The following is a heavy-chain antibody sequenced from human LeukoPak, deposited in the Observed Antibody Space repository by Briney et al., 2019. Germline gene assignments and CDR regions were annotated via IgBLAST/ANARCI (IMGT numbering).Heavy chain of an antibody. Sequence: SETLSLTCTVSGDSSSNTIFYWGWIRQPPGKGLEWIGSIHYSGTTHYNPSLKSRVTISVDTSKNQFSLKLTSVTAADTAVYYCARDYTLYISGWFLDYWAQGTLVTVPS. J-gene: IGHJ4*02. CDR1: GDSSSNTIFY. CDR3: ARDYTLYISGWFLDY. CDR2: IHYSGTT. V-gene: IGHV4-39*07. D-gene: IGHD6-19*01.